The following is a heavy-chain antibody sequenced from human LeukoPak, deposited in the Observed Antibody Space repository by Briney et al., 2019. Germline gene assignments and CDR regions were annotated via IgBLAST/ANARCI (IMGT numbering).Heavy chain of an antibody. J-gene: IGHJ4*02. CDR1: GFTFSNYW. Sequence: GGSLRLSCAASGFTFSNYWMSWVRQAPGKGLEWVANIKGDGSYKYYVDSVRGRFTISRDNAKSSVYLQMNTLRAEDTAVYYCATSADSSGNDWGQGTLVTVSS. CDR2: IKGDGSYK. V-gene: IGHV3-7*03. D-gene: IGHD3-22*01. CDR3: ATSADSSGND.